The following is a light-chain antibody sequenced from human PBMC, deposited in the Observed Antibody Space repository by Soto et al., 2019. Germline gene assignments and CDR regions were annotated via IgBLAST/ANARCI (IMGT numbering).Light chain of an antibody. V-gene: IGLV1-51*02. J-gene: IGLJ2*01. Sequence: QSVLTQPPSVSAAPGQTVTISCSGSSSNIGNNYVSWYQQLPGTAPKLLIYENSKRPSGIPDRCSGSKSGTSATLVITGLQTGDEADYYCGTWDNSLSAGVFGGGTKVTVL. CDR2: ENS. CDR1: SSNIGNNY. CDR3: GTWDNSLSAGV.